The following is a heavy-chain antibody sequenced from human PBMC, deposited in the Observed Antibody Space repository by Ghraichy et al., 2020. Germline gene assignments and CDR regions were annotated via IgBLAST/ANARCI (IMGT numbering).Heavy chain of an antibody. CDR3: AKDRRGGSYYYYYGMDV. CDR1: GFTFSSYG. V-gene: IGHV3-30*02. Sequence: GGSLRLSCAASGFTFSSYGMHWVRQAPGKGLEWVAFIRYDGSNKYYADSVKGRFTISRDNSKNTLYLQMNSLRAEDTAVYYCAKDRRGGSYYYYYGMDVWGQGTTVTVSS. D-gene: IGHD1-26*01. CDR2: IRYDGSNK. J-gene: IGHJ6*02.